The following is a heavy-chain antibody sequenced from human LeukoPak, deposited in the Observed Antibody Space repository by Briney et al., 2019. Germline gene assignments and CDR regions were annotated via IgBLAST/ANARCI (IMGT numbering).Heavy chain of an antibody. CDR3: ARHPLYSSSWYRVFDY. V-gene: IGHV7-4-1*02. Sequence: ASVKVSCKASRYTFTSYAMNWVRQAPGQGLEWMGWINTNTGNPTYAQGFTGRFVFSLDTSVSTAYLQISSLKAEDTAVYYCARHPLYSSSWYRVFDYWGQGTLVTVSS. D-gene: IGHD6-13*01. J-gene: IGHJ4*02. CDR2: INTNTGNP. CDR1: RYTFTSYA.